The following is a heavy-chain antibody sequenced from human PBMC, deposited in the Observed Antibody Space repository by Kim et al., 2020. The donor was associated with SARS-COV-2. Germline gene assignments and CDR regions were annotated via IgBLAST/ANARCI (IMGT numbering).Heavy chain of an antibody. J-gene: IGHJ6*02. Sequence: GGSLRLSCAVSESEFTFKAYAMHWVRQASGQGLEWFSSISGRGGVTYYADSAKGRFTISRDNSNNTLYLHLTSLRADDTAMYYCAKDGDYCGADGCGCFAYDYVMDVGGQGSTVTV. CDR1: ESEFTFKAYA. CDR3: AKDGDYCGADGCGCFAYDYVMDV. D-gene: IGHD2-21*01. V-gene: IGHV3-23*01. CDR2: ISGRGGVT.